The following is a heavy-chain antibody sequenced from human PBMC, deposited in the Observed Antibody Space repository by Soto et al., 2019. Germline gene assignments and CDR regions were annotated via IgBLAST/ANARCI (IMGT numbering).Heavy chain of an antibody. J-gene: IGHJ6*02. D-gene: IGHD3-10*01. CDR3: ASGYYYGSGRPTPGGMDV. Sequence: QVHLVRSGAEVKKPGASVKVSCKASGYTFTNYDINWVRQAPGQGLEWMGWISTYTGNTNYAQKLQGRVTMTTDTSTSTAYMELRSLRSDDTAVYYCASGYYYGSGRPTPGGMDVWGQGTTVTVSS. CDR2: ISTYTGNT. V-gene: IGHV1-18*01. CDR1: GYTFTNYD.